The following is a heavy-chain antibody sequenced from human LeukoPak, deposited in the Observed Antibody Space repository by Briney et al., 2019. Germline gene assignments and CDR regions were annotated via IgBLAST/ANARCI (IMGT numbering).Heavy chain of an antibody. J-gene: IGHJ6*03. CDR2: ISGGGDTT. D-gene: IGHD3-16*01. V-gene: IGHV3-23*01. Sequence: HAGGSLRLSCAASGFTFNNYAMSWVRQAPGKGLEWVSTISGGGDTTYCSVKGRFIISRDNSKNTLFLQLNSLRAEDTAIYYCAKDAGDGGYYYYMDVWGKGTTVTVSS. CDR1: GFTFNNYA. CDR3: AKDAGDGGYYYYMDV.